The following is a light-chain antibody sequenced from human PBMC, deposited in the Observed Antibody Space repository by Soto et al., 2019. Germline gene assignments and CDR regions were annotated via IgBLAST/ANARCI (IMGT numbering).Light chain of an antibody. CDR1: QSISSC. Sequence: DIQMTQSPSTLSASVGDRVTITFRASQSISSCLAWYQQKPGKAPKLLIYDDSSLESGVPSRFSGSGSGTEFHLSASRLQPDHRAAYYCHPSNSSPLTFGGGTNV. CDR2: DDS. CDR3: HPSNSSPLT. J-gene: IGKJ4*01. V-gene: IGKV1-5*01.